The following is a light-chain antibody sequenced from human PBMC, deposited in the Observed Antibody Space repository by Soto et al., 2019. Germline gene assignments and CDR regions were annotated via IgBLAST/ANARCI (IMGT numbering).Light chain of an antibody. Sequence: EIVMTQSPATLSVSPGERATLSCRASQSVRSNLAWYQQKPGQAPRLLIYGASTRATGIPGRFSGSGSGTEFTLTISSLQSEDFAVYYCQQYYKWPQTVGQGTKVDIK. CDR1: QSVRSN. CDR2: GAS. V-gene: IGKV3-15*01. J-gene: IGKJ1*01. CDR3: QQYYKWPQT.